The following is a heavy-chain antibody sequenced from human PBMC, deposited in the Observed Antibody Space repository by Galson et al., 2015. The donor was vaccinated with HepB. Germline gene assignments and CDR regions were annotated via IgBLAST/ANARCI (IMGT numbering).Heavy chain of an antibody. J-gene: IGHJ4*02. Sequence: SLRLSCAASGFTLSDAWMSWVRLAPGKGLEWVGRIKNKADGGTTDYAAPVKGRFTISRDDSKNTLYLQMNSLKTEDTAVYYCATLTMIIVHNDYWGQGTLATVSS. D-gene: IGHD3-22*01. V-gene: IGHV3-15*01. CDR2: IKNKADGGTT. CDR1: GFTLSDAW. CDR3: ATLTMIIVHNDY.